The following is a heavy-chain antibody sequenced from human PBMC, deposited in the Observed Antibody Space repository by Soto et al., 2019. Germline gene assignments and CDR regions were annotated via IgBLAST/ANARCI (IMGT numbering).Heavy chain of an antibody. Sequence: QVQLQESGPGLVKPSQTLSLTCTVSGGSISSGDYYWSWIRQPPGKGLEWIGYIYYSGSTYYNQSLKSRVTISVDTSKNQFSLKLSSVTAADTAVYYCARVDYDFWSGYPGGGYYYYGMDVWGQGTTVTVSS. CDR1: GGSISSGDYY. CDR2: IYYSGST. V-gene: IGHV4-30-4*01. J-gene: IGHJ6*02. D-gene: IGHD3-3*01. CDR3: ARVDYDFWSGYPGGGYYYYGMDV.